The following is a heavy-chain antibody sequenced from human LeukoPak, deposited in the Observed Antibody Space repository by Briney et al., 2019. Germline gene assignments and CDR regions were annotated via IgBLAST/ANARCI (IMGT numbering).Heavy chain of an antibody. CDR3: AKDGRNYFDY. V-gene: IGHV3-43D*04. CDR1: GFIFSDYW. J-gene: IGHJ4*02. D-gene: IGHD1-26*01. CDR2: VTWDGGST. Sequence: GGSLRLSCAASGFIFSDYWMHWVRQPPGKGLEWVSLVTWDGGSTYYADSVKGRFTISRDNSKNSLYLQMNSLRPEDTALYYCAKDGRNYFDYWGQGTLVTVSS.